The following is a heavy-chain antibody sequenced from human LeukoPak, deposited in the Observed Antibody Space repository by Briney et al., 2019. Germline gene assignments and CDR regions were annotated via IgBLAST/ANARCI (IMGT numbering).Heavy chain of an antibody. CDR3: ARTTEGGYSYGYFYYYYMDV. J-gene: IGHJ6*03. CDR2: IYYSGTT. V-gene: IGHV4-59*11. CDR1: GGSISGHY. D-gene: IGHD5-18*01. Sequence: SETLSLTCNVSGGSISGHYWSWIRQPPGKGLEWIGYIYYSGTTSYKPSLRSRVTMSVDTSKNQFSLKLSSVTAADTAVYYCARTTEGGYSYGYFYYYYMDVWGKGTTVTISS.